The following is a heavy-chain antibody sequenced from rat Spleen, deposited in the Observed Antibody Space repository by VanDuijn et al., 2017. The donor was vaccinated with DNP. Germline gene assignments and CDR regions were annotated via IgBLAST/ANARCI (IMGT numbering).Heavy chain of an antibody. CDR3: AREGYYDGSYYYAMDA. Sequence: EVQLVESGGGLVQPGRSLKLSCVASGFTFNNYWLTWIRQFPGKGLDWVASISSSSGNIYYPDSVKGRFTISRDNAKNTLYLQMNSLRSEDTATYYCAREGYYDGSYYYAMDAWGQGTSVTVSS. CDR2: ISSSSGNI. J-gene: IGHJ4*01. CDR1: GFTFNNYW. D-gene: IGHD1-12*02. V-gene: IGHV5-31*01.